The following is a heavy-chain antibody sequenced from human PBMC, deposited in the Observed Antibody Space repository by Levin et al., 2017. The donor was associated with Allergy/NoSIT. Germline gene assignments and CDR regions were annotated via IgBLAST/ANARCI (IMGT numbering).Heavy chain of an antibody. CDR3: VHRSLASCSSTSCPSMYFDY. CDR1: GFSLSTSGVG. J-gene: IGHJ4*02. Sequence: QTLSLTCIFSGFSLSTSGVGVGWIRQSPGKALEWLALIYWDDDKRYSPSLKSRLIITKDTSKNQVVLTMTNMDPVDTATYYCVHRSLASCSSTSCPSMYFDYWGQGTLVTVSS. D-gene: IGHD2-2*01. V-gene: IGHV2-5*02. CDR2: IYWDDDK.